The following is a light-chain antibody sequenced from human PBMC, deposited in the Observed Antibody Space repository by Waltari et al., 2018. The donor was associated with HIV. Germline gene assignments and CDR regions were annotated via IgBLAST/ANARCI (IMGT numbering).Light chain of an antibody. V-gene: IGLV1-40*01. CDR1: SSNIGAGFE. J-gene: IGLJ2*01. CDR2: GNS. Sequence: QSLLTQPPSVSAAPGQRVPISCTGSSSNIGAGFEVPWSQQLPGPVPKLLIYGNSNRPSGVPHRFSGSKSGTSASLAITGLQAEDEADYYCQSYDRSLSGYVVFGGGTKLTVL. CDR3: QSYDRSLSGYVV.